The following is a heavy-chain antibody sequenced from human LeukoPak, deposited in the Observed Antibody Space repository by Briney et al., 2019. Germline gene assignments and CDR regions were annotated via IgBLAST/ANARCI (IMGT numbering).Heavy chain of an antibody. Sequence: GGSLRLSCAASGFTFSSYGMSWVRQAPGKGLEWVSAISGSGGSTYYADSVKGRFTISRDNSKNTLYLQMNSLRAEDTAVYYCAKDGYSSSSIDYWGQGTLVTVSS. CDR1: GFTFSSYG. J-gene: IGHJ4*02. CDR3: AKDGYSSSSIDY. V-gene: IGHV3-23*01. D-gene: IGHD6-13*01. CDR2: ISGSGGST.